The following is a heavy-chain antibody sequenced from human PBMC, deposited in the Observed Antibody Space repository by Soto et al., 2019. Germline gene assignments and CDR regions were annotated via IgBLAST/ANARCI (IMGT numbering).Heavy chain of an antibody. CDR2: AYYSGST. CDR1: GKSVSTFY. CDR3: ARGTDYTQIASYHYGMDV. J-gene: IGHJ6*02. Sequence: SETLSLTSTFSGKSVSTFYWSWIRQPPGKGLEWIGHAYYSGSTNYDPSLKSRVTISVDMSKNQVSLRLTSVTAADTAVYYCARGTDYTQIASYHYGMDVWGQGTSVTVSS. D-gene: IGHD4-4*01. V-gene: IGHV4-59*02.